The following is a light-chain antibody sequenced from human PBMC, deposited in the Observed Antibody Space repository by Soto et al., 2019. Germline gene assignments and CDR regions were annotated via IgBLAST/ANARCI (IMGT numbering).Light chain of an antibody. J-gene: IGKJ1*01. CDR1: QTVSSN. CDR3: QQYNSYPWT. Sequence: EIVMTQSPVTLSVSPGGRATLSCSASQTVSSNLAWYQQRPGQAPSLLIYGAFTRASGIPARFSGTGSGTEFTLTISSLQPDDFATYYCQQYNSYPWTFGQGTKVDVK. CDR2: GAF. V-gene: IGKV3-15*01.